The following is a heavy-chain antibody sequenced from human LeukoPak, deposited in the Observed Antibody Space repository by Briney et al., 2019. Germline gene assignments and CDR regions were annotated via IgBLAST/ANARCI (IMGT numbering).Heavy chain of an antibody. CDR3: ARDLSGSYLDY. V-gene: IGHV4-39*07. D-gene: IGHD1-26*01. J-gene: IGHJ4*02. CDR1: GGSISSSSNY. CDR2: MYYSGSS. Sequence: SETLSLTCTVSGGSISSSSNYWGWIRQPPGKGLEWIGSMYYSGSSYYNPSLKSRVTISVDTSKNQFSLKLSSVTAADTAVYYCARDLSGSYLDYWGQGTLVTVSS.